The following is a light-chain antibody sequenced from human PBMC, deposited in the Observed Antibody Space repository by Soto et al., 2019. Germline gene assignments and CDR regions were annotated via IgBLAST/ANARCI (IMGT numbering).Light chain of an antibody. CDR1: SSDVGGYNY. J-gene: IGLJ2*01. CDR3: HSYTRSSTLYVV. CDR2: DVS. Sequence: QSVLTQPASVSGSPGQSITISCTGTSSDVGGYNYVSWYQQHPGKAPKLMIYDVSNRPSGVSNRFSGSKSGNTASLTISGLQAEDEADYYCHSYTRSSTLYVVFGGGTQLTVL. V-gene: IGLV2-14*01.